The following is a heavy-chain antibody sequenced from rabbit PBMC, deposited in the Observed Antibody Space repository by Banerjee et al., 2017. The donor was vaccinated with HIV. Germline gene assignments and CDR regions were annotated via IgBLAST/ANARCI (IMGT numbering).Heavy chain of an antibody. V-gene: IGHV1S45*01. CDR3: ARWATGIGNDYIDL. D-gene: IGHD1-1*01. CDR1: GFSFSSGYD. CDR2: IYTGSGST. J-gene: IGHJ3*01. Sequence: QEQLVESGGGLVKPGGTLTLTCTASGFSFSSGYDMCWVRQAPGKGLEWIGCIYTGSGSTYYASWAKGRFTISKTSSTTVTLQMTSLTDADTATYFCARWATGIGNDYIDLWGQGTLVTVS.